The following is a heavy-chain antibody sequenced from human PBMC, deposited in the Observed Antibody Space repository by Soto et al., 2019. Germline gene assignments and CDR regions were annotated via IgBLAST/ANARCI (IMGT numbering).Heavy chain of an antibody. CDR2: ISGSGGST. D-gene: IGHD4-17*01. CDR3: AKAPTTVTTYFDY. J-gene: IGHJ4*02. Sequence: PGGSLSLACAASGFTFSSYAMSWVRQAPGKGLEWVSAISGSGGSTYYADSVKGRFTISRDNSKNTLYLQMNSLRAEDTAVYYCAKAPTTVTTYFDYWGQGTLVTVSS. V-gene: IGHV3-23*01. CDR1: GFTFSSYA.